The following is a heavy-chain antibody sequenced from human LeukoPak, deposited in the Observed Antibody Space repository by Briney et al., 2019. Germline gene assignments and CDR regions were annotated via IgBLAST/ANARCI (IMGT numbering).Heavy chain of an antibody. CDR3: ARDYYDSSGYFNWFDP. V-gene: IGHV4-34*01. Sequence: SETLSLTCAVYGGSFSGYYWNWIRQPPGKGLEWIGEINHSGSTNYNPSLRSRVSISVDSSKNQFSLKLSSVTAADTAVYYCARDYYDSSGYFNWFDPWGQGTLVTVSS. CDR2: INHSGST. CDR1: GGSFSGYY. D-gene: IGHD3-22*01. J-gene: IGHJ5*02.